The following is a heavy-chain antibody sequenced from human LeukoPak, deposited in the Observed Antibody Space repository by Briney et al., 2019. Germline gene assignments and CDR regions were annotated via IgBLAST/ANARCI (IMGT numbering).Heavy chain of an antibody. CDR2: IYYSGST. V-gene: IGHV4-31*02. D-gene: IGHD3-22*01. Sequence: LRLSCAASGFTFSSYAMSWVRQHPGKGLEWIGYIYYSGSTYYNPSFKSRVTISVDTSKNQFSLKLSSVTAADTAVYYCARENFSNYYDSSGYYPWGQGTLVTVSS. CDR3: ARENFSNYYDSSGYYP. CDR1: GFTFSSYA. J-gene: IGHJ5*02.